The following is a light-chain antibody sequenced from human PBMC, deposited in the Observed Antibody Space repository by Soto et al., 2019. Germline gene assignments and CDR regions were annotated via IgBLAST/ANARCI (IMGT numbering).Light chain of an antibody. CDR2: DAS. V-gene: IGKV3D-20*02. CDR1: QNVRNNY. Sequence: EAELTQSPGTLSLSPGERATLSCRASQNVRNNYIGWYQQKPGQAPRLLIYDASIRATGIPARFSGSGSGTDFTLTISSLEPEDFAVYYCQQRRNWQVTFGQGTRLEIK. CDR3: QQRRNWQVT. J-gene: IGKJ5*01.